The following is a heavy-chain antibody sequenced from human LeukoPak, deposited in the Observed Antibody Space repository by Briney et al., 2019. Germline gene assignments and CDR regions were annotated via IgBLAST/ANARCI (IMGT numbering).Heavy chain of an antibody. CDR2: IYYSGST. V-gene: IGHV4-59*01. J-gene: IGHJ4*02. CDR1: GGSISTYY. Sequence: SETLSLTCTVSGGSISTYYWSWIRQPPGEGLEWIGYIYYSGSTNYNPSLKSRVTISVDTSKNQFSLKLSSVTAADTAVYYCATYGGTGYYGFAYWAQGTLVTVSS. D-gene: IGHD3/OR15-3a*01. CDR3: ATYGGTGYYGFAY.